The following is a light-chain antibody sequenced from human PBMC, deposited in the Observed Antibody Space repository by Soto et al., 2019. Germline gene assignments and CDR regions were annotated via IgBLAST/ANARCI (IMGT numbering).Light chain of an antibody. CDR3: SSYTSSSSVV. V-gene: IGLV2-14*01. CDR2: DVS. J-gene: IGLJ2*01. CDR1: SSDVGAYNY. Sequence: QAASVSGSPGQSITISCTGTSSDVGAYNYVSWYQQYPGKAPKLMIYDVSNRPSGVSNRFSGSKSGNTASLTISGLQAEDEADYYCSSYTSSSSVVFGGGTKLTVL.